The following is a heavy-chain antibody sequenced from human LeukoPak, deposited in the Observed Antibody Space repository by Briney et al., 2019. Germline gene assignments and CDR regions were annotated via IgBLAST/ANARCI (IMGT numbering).Heavy chain of an antibody. D-gene: IGHD1-26*01. V-gene: IGHV3-7*01. CDR1: GFSFSVSW. CDR2: IKYDGIEK. CDR3: ARVGATFEH. Sequence: GGSLRLSCAASGFSFSVSWMSWVRQAPGKGLEWVANIKYDGIEKYYVDSVKGRFAISRDNAKNSLYLQMNSLTAEDTAVYYCARVGATFEHWGQGTLVTVSS. J-gene: IGHJ4*02.